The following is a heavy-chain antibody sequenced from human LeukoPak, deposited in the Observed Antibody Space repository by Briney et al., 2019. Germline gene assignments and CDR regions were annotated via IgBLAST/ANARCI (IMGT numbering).Heavy chain of an antibody. CDR1: GYTFTSYG. D-gene: IGHD2-2*01. V-gene: IGHV1-18*01. Sequence: ASVKVSCKASGYTFTSYGISWVRQAPGQGLEWMGWISAYNGNTNYAQKLQGRVTMTTDTSTSTAYMELRSLRSDDTAVYYCARDSSSTSCYPWELDYWGQGTLVTVSS. CDR2: ISAYNGNT. J-gene: IGHJ4*02. CDR3: ARDSSSTSCYPWELDY.